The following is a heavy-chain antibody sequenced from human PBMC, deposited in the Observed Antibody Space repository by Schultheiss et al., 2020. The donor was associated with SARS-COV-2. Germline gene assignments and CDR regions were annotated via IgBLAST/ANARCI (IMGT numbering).Heavy chain of an antibody. CDR2: IYYSGST. Sequence: SETLSLTCAVYGGSFSGYYWSWIRQPPGKGLGWIGSIYYSGSTYYNPSLKSRVTISVDTSKNQFSLKLSSVTAADTAVYYCARVVVRCSSTSCPNWFDPWGQGTLVTVSS. CDR3: ARVVVRCSSTSCPNWFDP. J-gene: IGHJ5*02. D-gene: IGHD2-2*01. V-gene: IGHV4-34*01. CDR1: GGSFSGYY.